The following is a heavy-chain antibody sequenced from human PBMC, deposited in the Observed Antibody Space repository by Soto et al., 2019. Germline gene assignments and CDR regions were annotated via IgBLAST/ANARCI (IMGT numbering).Heavy chain of an antibody. D-gene: IGHD1-26*01. CDR2: ISGSGGST. J-gene: IGHJ4*02. CDR3: AKLMTNSGSCYDY. V-gene: IGHV3-23*01. CDR1: GFTFSSYA. Sequence: GGSLRLSCAASGFTFSSYAMSWVRQAPGKGLEWVSAISGSGGSTYYADSVKGRFTISRDNSKNTLYLQMNSLRAEDAAVYYCAKLMTNSGSCYDYWGQGTLVTVSS.